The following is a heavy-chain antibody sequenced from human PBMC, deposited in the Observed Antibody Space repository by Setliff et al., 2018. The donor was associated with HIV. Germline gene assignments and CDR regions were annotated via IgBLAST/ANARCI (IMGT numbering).Heavy chain of an antibody. V-gene: IGHV4-61*09. D-gene: IGHD6-6*01. J-gene: IGHJ6*03. Sequence: GGSITSGNYYWSWIRQPAGKGLEWIGHIYSSGSTKYNPSLKSRVTMSVATSMNQFSLQLNSVTAADTPVYYCARVPKTPIAAPYYYYMDVWGKGTTVTVSS. CDR1: GGSITSGNYY. CDR3: ARVPKTPIAAPYYYYMDV. CDR2: IYSSGST.